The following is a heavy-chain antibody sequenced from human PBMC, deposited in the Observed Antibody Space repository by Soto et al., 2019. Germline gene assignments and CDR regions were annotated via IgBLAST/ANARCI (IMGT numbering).Heavy chain of an antibody. Sequence: GGSLRLSCAASGFTFSNAWMSWVRQAPGKGLEWVGRIKSKTDGGTTDYAAPVKGRFTISRDDSKNTLYLQMNSLKTEDTAVYYCTTNAEGVDSWDYYYYYMDVWGKGTTVTVSS. V-gene: IGHV3-15*01. CDR3: TTNAEGVDSWDYYYYYMDV. J-gene: IGHJ6*03. CDR2: IKSKTDGGTT. D-gene: IGHD3-9*01. CDR1: GFTFSNAW.